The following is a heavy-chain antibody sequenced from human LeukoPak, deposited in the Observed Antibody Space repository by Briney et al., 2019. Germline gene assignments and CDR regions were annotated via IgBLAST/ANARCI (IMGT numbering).Heavy chain of an antibody. Sequence: KTSETLSLTCTVSGGSISSYHWIWIRQPPGKGLEWIGYIHYSGSTNYNPSLKSRVTTSVDTSKKQFSLKLRSVTAADTAVYYCARDIPTSSVLRYFDWLSHTSPTGYYGMDVWGQGTTVTVSS. CDR3: ARDIPTSSVLRYFDWLSHTSPTGYYGMDV. J-gene: IGHJ6*02. D-gene: IGHD3-9*01. CDR1: GGSISSYH. V-gene: IGHV4-59*12. CDR2: IHYSGST.